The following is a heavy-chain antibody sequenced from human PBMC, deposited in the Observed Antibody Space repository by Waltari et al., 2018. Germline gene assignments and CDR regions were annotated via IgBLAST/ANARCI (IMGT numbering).Heavy chain of an antibody. CDR3: ATGRYYDSSGYYPEGY. V-gene: IGHV1-3*01. CDR2: INAGNGNT. J-gene: IGHJ4*02. D-gene: IGHD3-22*01. Sequence: QVKLVQSGAEVKKPGASVKVSCKASGYTFTSYAMHWVRQAPGQRLEWMGWINAGNGNTKYSQKFQGRVTITRDTSTDTAYMELSSLRSEDTAVYYCATGRYYDSSGYYPEGYWGQGTLVTVSS. CDR1: GYTFTSYA.